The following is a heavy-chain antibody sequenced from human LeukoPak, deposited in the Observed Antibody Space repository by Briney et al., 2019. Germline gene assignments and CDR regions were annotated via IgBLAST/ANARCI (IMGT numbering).Heavy chain of an antibody. V-gene: IGHV4-61*02. CDR2: ISSTGRT. Sequence: SETLSLTCTVSGGSISSDTYFWSWIRQPAGKGLEWIGRISSTGRTDYNPSLTSRVTISVDTSKNQISMKLSSVTAADTAVYYCARGASVGRYFDYWGQGTLVTVSS. CDR1: GGSISSDTYF. J-gene: IGHJ4*02. CDR3: ARGASVGRYFDY. D-gene: IGHD1-26*01.